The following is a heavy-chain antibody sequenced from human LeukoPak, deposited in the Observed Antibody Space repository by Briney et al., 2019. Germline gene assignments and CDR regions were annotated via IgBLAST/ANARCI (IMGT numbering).Heavy chain of an antibody. J-gene: IGHJ4*02. CDR3: AKNLHLGPGH. D-gene: IGHD1-26*01. V-gene: IGHV1-46*01. CDR2: INPSGGST. Sequence: ASVKVSCKASGYTFTSYYMHWVRQAPGQGLEWMGIINPSGGSTSYAQKFQGRVTMTRDTSINTAYMELSRLRSDDTAVYYCAKNLHLGPGHLGQGTLVTGSS. CDR1: GYTFTSYY.